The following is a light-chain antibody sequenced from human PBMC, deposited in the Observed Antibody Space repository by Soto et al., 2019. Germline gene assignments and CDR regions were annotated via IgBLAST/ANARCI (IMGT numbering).Light chain of an antibody. V-gene: IGKV2-28*01. CDR1: QSLLHSNGYNY. CDR2: LGS. CDR3: MQALQTHT. Sequence: DIVMTQSPLSLPVTPGEPASISCRSSQSLLHSNGYNYLDWYLQKPGQSPQLLIYLGSNRASGVPDRFSGRGSGTDFTLKISRVEADDVGVYYCMQALQTHTFGQGTKLEIK. J-gene: IGKJ2*01.